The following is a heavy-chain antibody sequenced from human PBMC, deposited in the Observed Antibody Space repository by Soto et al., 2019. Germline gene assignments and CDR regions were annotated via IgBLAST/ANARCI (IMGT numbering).Heavy chain of an antibody. D-gene: IGHD6-13*01. CDR3: ARDSSSWTPLNWFDP. J-gene: IGHJ5*02. V-gene: IGHV1-18*01. CDR2: ISAYNGNT. Sequence: ASVKVSCKASGYTFTSYAISWVRQAHGQGLEWMGWISAYNGNTNYAQKLQGRVTMTTDTSTSTAYMELRSLRSDDTAVYYCARDSSSWTPLNWFDPWGQGTLVTVSS. CDR1: GYTFTSYA.